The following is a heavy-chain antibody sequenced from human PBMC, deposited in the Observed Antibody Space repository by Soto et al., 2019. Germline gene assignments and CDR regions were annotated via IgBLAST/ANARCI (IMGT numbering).Heavy chain of an antibody. CDR1: GFSVSSNY. D-gene: IGHD5-18*01. V-gene: IGHV3-53*01. Sequence: EVQLVESGGGLIRPGGSLRLSCAASGFSVSSNYMSWVRQAPGKGLEWVSVIYSGGNTHYADSVKGRFTISRDNSKNTLYLQMNSLRAEDTAVYYCARDSTWIPYYHYGMEVWGQGTTVTVSS. CDR2: IYSGGNT. CDR3: ARDSTWIPYYHYGMEV. J-gene: IGHJ6*02.